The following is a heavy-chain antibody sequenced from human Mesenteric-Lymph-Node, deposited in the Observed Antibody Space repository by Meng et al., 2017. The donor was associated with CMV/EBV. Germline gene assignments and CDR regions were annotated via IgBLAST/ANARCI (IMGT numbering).Heavy chain of an antibody. J-gene: IGHJ4*02. D-gene: IGHD1-26*01. CDR1: GGSVRSGSCS. CDR3: ARVSGSYYSIYFDY. V-gene: IGHV4-61*01. CDR2: IYYSGST. Sequence: SGGSVRSGSCSWSWIRQPPGKGLEWIGYIYYSGSTNYNPSLKSRVTISVDTSKNQFSLKLTSVTAADTAVYYCARVSGSYYSIYFDYWGQGTLVTVSS.